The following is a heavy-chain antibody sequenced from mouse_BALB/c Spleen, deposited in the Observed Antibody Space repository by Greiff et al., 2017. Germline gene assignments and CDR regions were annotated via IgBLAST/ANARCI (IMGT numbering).Heavy chain of an antibody. CDR2: IDPANGNT. V-gene: IGHV14-3*02. Sequence: LVESGAELVKPGASVKLSCTASGFNIKDTYMHWLKQRPAQGLEWIGRIDPANGNTKYDPKFQGKATITADTSSNTAYLQLSSLTSEDTAVYYCARDGNYYGSRGGFAYWGQGTLVTVSA. J-gene: IGHJ3*01. CDR1: GFNIKDTY. D-gene: IGHD1-1*01. CDR3: ARDGNYYGSRGGFAY.